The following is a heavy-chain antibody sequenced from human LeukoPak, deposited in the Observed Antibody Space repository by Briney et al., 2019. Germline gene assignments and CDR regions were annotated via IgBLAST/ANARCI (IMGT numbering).Heavy chain of an antibody. D-gene: IGHD2-15*01. Sequence: SVKVSCKAFGGSFSSEAISWLRQAPGQGLEWMGGIIPIFGTANYAQKFQGRVTITTDESTSTAYMEVSSLRSEDTAVYYCGRKAGDCGGGSCYSIDYWGQGTLVTVSS. CDR3: GRKAGDCGGGSCYSIDY. CDR1: GGSFSSEA. CDR2: IIPIFGTA. J-gene: IGHJ4*02. V-gene: IGHV1-69*05.